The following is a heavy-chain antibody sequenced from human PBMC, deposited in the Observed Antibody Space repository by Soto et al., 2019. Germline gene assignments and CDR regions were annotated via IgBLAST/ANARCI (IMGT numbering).Heavy chain of an antibody. CDR3: ARQGYNILTGYSYFDY. J-gene: IGHJ4*02. D-gene: IGHD3-9*01. CDR1: SGSMSSGGYY. V-gene: IGHV4-61*08. CDR2: VYYTGST. Sequence: PSETLSLTCTVSSGSMSSGGYYGSWIRQPPGKGLEWIGYVYYTGSTNYNPPLKSPVTISVDTSKNQFTLQLSSVTAADTAVYYCARQGYNILTGYSYFDYWGQGILVTVSS.